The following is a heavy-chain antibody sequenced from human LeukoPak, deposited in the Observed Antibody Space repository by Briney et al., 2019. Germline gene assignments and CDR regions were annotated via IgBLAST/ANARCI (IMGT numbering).Heavy chain of an antibody. CDR2: ISSSSSYI. J-gene: IGHJ4*02. Sequence: GGSLRLSCVASGFTFSSNSMNWVRQAPGKGLEWVSSISSSSSYIYYADSVKGRFTISRDNAKNSLYLQMNSLRAEDTAVYYCAKDYGDYGSDYWGQGTLVTVSS. CDR3: AKDYGDYGSDY. D-gene: IGHD4-17*01. CDR1: GFTFSSNS. V-gene: IGHV3-21*01.